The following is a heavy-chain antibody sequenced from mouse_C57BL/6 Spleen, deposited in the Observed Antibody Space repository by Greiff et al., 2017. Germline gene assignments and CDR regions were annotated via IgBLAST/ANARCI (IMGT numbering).Heavy chain of an antibody. CDR3: TLSGSSLYDAMDY. CDR1: GFNIKDYY. Sequence: VQLQQSGAELVRPGASVKLSCTASGFNIKDYYMHWVKQRPEQGLEWIGRIDPEDGDTEYAPKFQGKATMTADTSSNTAYLQLSSLTSEDTAVYYCTLSGSSLYDAMDYWGQGTSVTVSS. D-gene: IGHD1-1*01. V-gene: IGHV14-1*01. CDR2: IDPEDGDT. J-gene: IGHJ4*01.